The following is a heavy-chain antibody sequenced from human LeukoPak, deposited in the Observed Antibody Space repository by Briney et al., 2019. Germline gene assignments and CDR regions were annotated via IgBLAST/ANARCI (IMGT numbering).Heavy chain of an antibody. J-gene: IGHJ3*02. CDR2: IIPMLGLT. Sequence: ASVKVSCKTSGITFSSYAMSWVRQAPGQGLEWMGRIIPMLGLTDYAQKFQGRVTITADTSTRTVYMELTSLTSEDTAVYYCARVNHLGYCSSTSCSYAFDIWGQGTMVTVSS. CDR3: ARVNHLGYCSSTSCSYAFDI. V-gene: IGHV1-69*04. D-gene: IGHD2-2*01. CDR1: GITFSSYA.